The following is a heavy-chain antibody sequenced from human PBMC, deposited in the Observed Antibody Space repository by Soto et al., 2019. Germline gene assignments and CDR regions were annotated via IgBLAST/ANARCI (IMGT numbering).Heavy chain of an antibody. J-gene: IGHJ6*02. Sequence: GASVKVSCKASGGTFSSYAISWVRQAPGQGLEWMGGIIPIFGTANYAQKFQGRVTITADESMSTAYMELSSLRSEDTAVYYCARSRGGLRGTPYRYYGMDVWGQGTTVTVSS. D-gene: IGHD1-1*01. CDR2: IIPIFGTA. V-gene: IGHV1-69*13. CDR3: ARSRGGLRGTPYRYYGMDV. CDR1: GGTFSSYA.